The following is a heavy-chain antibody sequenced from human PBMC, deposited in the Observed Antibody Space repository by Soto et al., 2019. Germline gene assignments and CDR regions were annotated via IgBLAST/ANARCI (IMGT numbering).Heavy chain of an antibody. CDR3: ARVSRVINFDY. Sequence: PSDTLSLTCTVSGASIGSSYWSWIRQPPGKGLEWMGYIFYSGSTNYSPSLNSRVSITVDTSKNQLSLNLSSVTAADTAVYYCARVSRVINFDYWGNGMLVTVPS. J-gene: IGHJ4*01. D-gene: IGHD2-21*01. CDR1: GASIGSSY. CDR2: IFYSGST. V-gene: IGHV4-59*01.